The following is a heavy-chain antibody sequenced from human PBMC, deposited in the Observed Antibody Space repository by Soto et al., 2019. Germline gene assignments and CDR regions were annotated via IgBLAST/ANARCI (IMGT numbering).Heavy chain of an antibody. J-gene: IGHJ4*02. Sequence: HVQLVESGGGVVQPVRSLRLSCAASGFTFSSYAMHWVRRAPGKGLEWMAVMSYDGSNKYYADSVKGRFTISRDNSKNTLYLQMNSLRPEDTALYYCARDGGAYWGQGTLVIVSS. D-gene: IGHD3-16*01. CDR3: ARDGGAY. CDR2: MSYDGSNK. CDR1: GFTFSSYA. V-gene: IGHV3-30-3*01.